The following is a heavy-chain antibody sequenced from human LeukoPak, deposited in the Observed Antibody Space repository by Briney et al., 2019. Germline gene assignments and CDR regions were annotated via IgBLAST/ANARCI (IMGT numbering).Heavy chain of an antibody. CDR2: IYSAGTT. Sequence: GGSLRPSCAASGFTVSSNYMSWVRQAPGKGLEWVSVIYSAGTTYYADSVKGRFTISRDNSENTLYLQMNSLRAEDTAVYYCARGSLGTAMVHDCWGQGTLVTVSS. V-gene: IGHV3-53*01. CDR1: GFTVSSNY. J-gene: IGHJ4*02. CDR3: ARGSLGTAMVHDC. D-gene: IGHD5-18*01.